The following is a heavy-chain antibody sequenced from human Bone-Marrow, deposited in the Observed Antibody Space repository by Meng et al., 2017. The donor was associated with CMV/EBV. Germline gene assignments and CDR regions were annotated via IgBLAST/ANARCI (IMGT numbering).Heavy chain of an antibody. V-gene: IGHV4-59*01. CDR2: IYYSGST. D-gene: IGHD5-24*01. CDR3: ARLEMATILASGNWFDP. Sequence: GSLRLSCTVSGGSISSYYWSWIRQPPGKGLEWIGYIYYSGSTNYNPSLKSRVTISVDTSKNQFSLKLSSVTAADTAVYYCARLEMATILASGNWFDPWDQGTLVTVSS. J-gene: IGHJ5*02. CDR1: GGSISSYY.